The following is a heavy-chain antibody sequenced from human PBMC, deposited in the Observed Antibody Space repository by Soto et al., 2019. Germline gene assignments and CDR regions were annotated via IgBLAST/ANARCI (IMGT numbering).Heavy chain of an antibody. CDR3: ARRGPGGYFSGGRCPPFDY. Sequence: PSETLSLTCSVSGDSVSSYYWSWVRQPPGKELEWIGYVHSSGSTNYNPSLKSRVTMSVDTSQSQFSLRLTSVTAADTAVYYCARRGPGGYFSGGRCPPFDYWCQGMLVTVSS. V-gene: IGHV4-59*08. D-gene: IGHD2-15*01. CDR1: GDSVSSYY. J-gene: IGHJ4*02. CDR2: VHSSGST.